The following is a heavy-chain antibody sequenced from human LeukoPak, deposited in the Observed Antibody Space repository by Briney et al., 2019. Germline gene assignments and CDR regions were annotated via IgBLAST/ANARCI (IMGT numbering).Heavy chain of an antibody. V-gene: IGHV1-2*06. D-gene: IGHD4-17*01. J-gene: IGHJ4*02. CDR1: GYTFTGYY. CDR3: ARDQNGYGDYNY. Sequence: GASVKASCKASGYTFTGYYMHWVRQAPGQGLEWMGRINPNTGGSNYAQKFQGRVTMTRDTSISTVYMELNRLRSDDTAIYYCARDQNGYGDYNYWGQRTLVTVSS. CDR2: INPNTGGS.